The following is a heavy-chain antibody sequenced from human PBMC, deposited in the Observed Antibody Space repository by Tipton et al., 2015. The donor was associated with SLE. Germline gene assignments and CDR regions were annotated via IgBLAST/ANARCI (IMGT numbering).Heavy chain of an antibody. CDR1: GGSIGSSSYY. CDR3: ARVWLNNAFDI. J-gene: IGHJ3*02. D-gene: IGHD2/OR15-2a*01. Sequence: TLSLTCTVSGGSIGSSSYYWSWIRQPAGKGVEWVGRIYTSGATDDNPSLKSRVTMSVDMSKNQIFLKMTSVTAADSAVYFCARVWLNNAFDIWGQGTRVTVSS. CDR2: IYTSGAT. V-gene: IGHV4-61*02.